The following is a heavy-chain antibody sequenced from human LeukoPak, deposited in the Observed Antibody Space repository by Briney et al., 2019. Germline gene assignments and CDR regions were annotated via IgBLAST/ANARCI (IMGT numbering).Heavy chain of an antibody. J-gene: IGHJ6*02. CDR1: GFTFSGSA. V-gene: IGHV3-7*05. CDR2: IKQDGSEK. CDR3: ARDLRGAYYYYYGMDV. D-gene: IGHD2-15*01. Sequence: GGSLRLSCAASGFTFSGSAMHWVRQASGKGLEWVANIKQDGSEKYYVDSVKGRFTISRDNAKNSLYLQMNSLRAEDTAVYYCARDLRGAYYYYYGMDVWGQGTTVTVSS.